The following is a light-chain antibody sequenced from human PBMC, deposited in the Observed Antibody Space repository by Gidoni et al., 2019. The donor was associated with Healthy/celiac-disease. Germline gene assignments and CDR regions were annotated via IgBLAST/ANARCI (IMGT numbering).Light chain of an antibody. J-gene: IGKJ1*01. V-gene: IGKV1-39*01. Sequence: IQMTQSPSSLSASVGDRVTITCRASQSISSYLNWYQQKQGKAPKLLIYAPSSLQSGVPSRFSGGGSGTDFTLTTSSLQPEDFATYYCQQSYSTPPTFGQGTKVEIK. CDR3: QQSYSTPPT. CDR2: APS. CDR1: QSISSY.